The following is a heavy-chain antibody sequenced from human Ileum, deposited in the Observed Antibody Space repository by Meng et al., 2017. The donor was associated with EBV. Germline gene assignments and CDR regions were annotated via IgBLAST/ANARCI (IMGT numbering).Heavy chain of an antibody. D-gene: IGHD5-12*01. CDR3: AGGRAGYGGYKT. CDR1: SGSVSSGDYH. Sequence: VQLPASCQGLVKPSEPLSLTRTVPSGSVSSGDYHWSWSRQPPGKGLEWIGYILSRRHTYDPSLTNRVTISVETSKNHFSLKLTSVTAADTAVYYCAGGRAGYGGYKTWGQGTLVTVSS. V-gene: IGHV4-61*03. CDR2: ILSRRH. J-gene: IGHJ4*02.